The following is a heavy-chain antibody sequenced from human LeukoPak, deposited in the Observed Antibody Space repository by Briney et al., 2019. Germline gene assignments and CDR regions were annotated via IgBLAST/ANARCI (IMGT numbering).Heavy chain of an antibody. Sequence: PGGSLRLSCAASGFTFDDYAMHWVRQAPAQGLEWVSLISGDGGSKYYADSVKGRFAISSDNSKNSLYLQMHSMRVEEKAMYYCARVPDGGDVNWGQGTLVTVSS. CDR1: GFTFDDYA. J-gene: IGHJ4*02. CDR2: ISGDGGSK. V-gene: IGHV3-43*02. D-gene: IGHD2-21*02. CDR3: ARVPDGGDVN.